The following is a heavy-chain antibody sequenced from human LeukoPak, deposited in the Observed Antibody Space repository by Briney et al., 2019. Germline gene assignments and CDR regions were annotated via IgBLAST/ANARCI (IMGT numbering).Heavy chain of an antibody. J-gene: IGHJ5*02. V-gene: IGHV1-2*02. CDR3: ARDRAQGIVVVPAASHWFDP. CDR2: INPNSGGT. Sequence: GASVKVSCKASGYTFTGYYMHWVRQAPGQGLEWMGWINPNSGGTNYAQKFQGRVTMTRDTSISTAYMELSRLRSYDTAVYYCARDRAQGIVVVPAASHWFDPWGQGTLVTVSS. D-gene: IGHD2-2*01. CDR1: GYTFTGYY.